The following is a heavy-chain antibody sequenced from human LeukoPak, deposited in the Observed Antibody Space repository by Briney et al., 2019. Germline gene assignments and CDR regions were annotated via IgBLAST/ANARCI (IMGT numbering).Heavy chain of an antibody. V-gene: IGHV1-2*02. J-gene: IGHJ4*02. D-gene: IGHD4-17*01. Sequence: ASVKVSCKASGYTFTGYYMHWVRQAPGQGLEWMGWINPNSGGTNYAQKFQGRVTMTRDTSISTAYMELSRLRSDDTAVYYCARTNYGDSPNFDYWGQGTLVTVSS. CDR3: ARTNYGDSPNFDY. CDR2: INPNSGGT. CDR1: GYTFTGYY.